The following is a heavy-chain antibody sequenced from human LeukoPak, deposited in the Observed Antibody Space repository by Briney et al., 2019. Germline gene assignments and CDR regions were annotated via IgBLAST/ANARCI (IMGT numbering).Heavy chain of an antibody. D-gene: IGHD3-10*01. J-gene: IGHJ4*02. V-gene: IGHV3-23*01. CDR3: AKDRFWFSGCYPDY. Sequence: GGSLRLSCAASGFTFSSYGMHWVRQAPGKGLEWVSAISGSGGSTYYADSVKGRFTISRDNSKNTLYLQMNSLRAEDTAVYYCAKDRFWFSGCYPDYWGQGTLVTVSS. CDR2: ISGSGGST. CDR1: GFTFSSYG.